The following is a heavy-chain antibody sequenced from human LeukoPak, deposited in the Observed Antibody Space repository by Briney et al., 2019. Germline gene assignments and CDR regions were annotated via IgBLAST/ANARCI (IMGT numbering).Heavy chain of an antibody. CDR2: IDPSDSYT. J-gene: IGHJ2*01. CDR1: RYSFTSYW. Sequence: GESRKISCKGSRYSFTSYWISWVRQMPGKGLEWMGRIDPSDSYTNYSPSFQGHVTISADKSISTAYLQWSSLKASDTAMYYCARLYQYSSSWSENWYFDLWGRGTLVTVSS. D-gene: IGHD6-13*01. V-gene: IGHV5-10-1*01. CDR3: ARLYQYSSSWSENWYFDL.